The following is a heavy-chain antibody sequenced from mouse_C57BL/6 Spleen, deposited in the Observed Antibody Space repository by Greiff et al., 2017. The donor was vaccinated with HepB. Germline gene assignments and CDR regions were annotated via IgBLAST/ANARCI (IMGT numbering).Heavy chain of an antibody. J-gene: IGHJ2*01. V-gene: IGHV1-50*01. CDR2: IDPSDSYT. CDR1: GYTFTSYW. CDR3: ARGGYYDLFDY. D-gene: IGHD2-4*01. Sequence: VKLQQPGAELVKPGASVKLSCKASGYTFTSYWMQWVKQRPGQGLEWIGEIDPSDSYTNYNQKFKGKATLTVDTSSSTAYMQLSSLTSEDSAVYYCARGGYYDLFDYWGQGTTLTVSS.